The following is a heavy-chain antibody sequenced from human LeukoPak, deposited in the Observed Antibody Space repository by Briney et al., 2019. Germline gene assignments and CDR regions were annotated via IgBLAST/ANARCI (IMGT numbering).Heavy chain of an antibody. CDR1: GFTFDDYA. Sequence: GGSLRLSCAASGFTFDDYAMHWVRQAPGKGLEWVSGISWNSGSIGYADSVKGRFTISRDNAKNSLYLQMNSLRAEDMALYYCAKDIGIAAAGHFDYWGQGTLVTVSS. J-gene: IGHJ4*02. CDR3: AKDIGIAAAGHFDY. V-gene: IGHV3-9*03. CDR2: ISWNSGSI. D-gene: IGHD6-13*01.